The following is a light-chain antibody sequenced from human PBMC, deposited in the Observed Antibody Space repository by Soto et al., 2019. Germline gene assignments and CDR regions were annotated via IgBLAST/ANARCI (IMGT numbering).Light chain of an antibody. CDR3: QQYNSWPRT. CDR1: QGVNSN. Sequence: EIVMTQSPATLSVSPGESATLSCRASQGVNSNLAWYQQKPGQAPRLLMYGASNRATDIPARFSGSGYGTDFTLTISSLRSEDFAVYYCQQYNSWPRTFGQGTEVEIK. J-gene: IGKJ1*01. V-gene: IGKV3-15*01. CDR2: GAS.